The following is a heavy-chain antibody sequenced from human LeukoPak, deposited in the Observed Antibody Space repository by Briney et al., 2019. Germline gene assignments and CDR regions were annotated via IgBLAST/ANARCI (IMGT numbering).Heavy chain of an antibody. D-gene: IGHD2-15*01. CDR3: AREDCSGGSCPFDY. J-gene: IGHJ4*02. V-gene: IGHV3-30-3*01. CDR2: ISYDGSNK. CDR1: GFTFSSYA. Sequence: GGSLGLSCAASGFTFSSYAMHWVRQAPGKGLEWVAVISYDGSNKYYADSVKGRFTISRDNSKNTLYLQMNSLRAGDTAVYYCAREDCSGGSCPFDYWGQGILVTVSS.